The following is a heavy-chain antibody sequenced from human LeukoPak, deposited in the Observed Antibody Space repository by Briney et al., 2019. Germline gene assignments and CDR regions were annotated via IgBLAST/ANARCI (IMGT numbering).Heavy chain of an antibody. CDR3: ARGGGRDFDY. V-gene: IGHV4-34*01. J-gene: IGHJ4*02. CDR1: GESFSGYY. CDR2: INHSGST. Sequence: ASETLSLTCAVYGESFSGYYWSWIRQPPGKGLEWIGDINHSGSTNYNPSLKSRVTISVDTSKNQFPLNLNSVTAADTAVYYCARGGGRDFDYWGQGTLVTVSS. D-gene: IGHD2-15*01.